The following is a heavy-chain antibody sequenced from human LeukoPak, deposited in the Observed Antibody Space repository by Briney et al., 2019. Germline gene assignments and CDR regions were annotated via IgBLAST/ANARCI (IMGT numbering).Heavy chain of an antibody. CDR1: GGSISSGDYY. V-gene: IGHV4-30-4*01. Sequence: SQTLSLTCTVSGGSISSGDYYWSWTRQPPGKGLEWIGYIYYSGSTYYNPSLKSRVTISVDTSKNQFSLKLSSVTAADTAVYYCARGGIAALHWFDPWGQGTLVTVSS. D-gene: IGHD6-13*01. J-gene: IGHJ5*02. CDR3: ARGGIAALHWFDP. CDR2: IYYSGST.